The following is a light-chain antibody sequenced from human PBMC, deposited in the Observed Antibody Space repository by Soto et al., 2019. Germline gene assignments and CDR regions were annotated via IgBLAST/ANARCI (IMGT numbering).Light chain of an antibody. CDR3: QQYSSSPRT. Sequence: EIVLKQSPATLSLSPGERATLSCRAGQTINIYLAWYQQKPGQAPRLLIYDASNRATGIPARFSGSGSGTAFTLTISNLEPEDFAVYHCQQYSSSPRTFGQGTRLEIK. V-gene: IGKV3-11*01. CDR2: DAS. J-gene: IGKJ5*01. CDR1: QTINIY.